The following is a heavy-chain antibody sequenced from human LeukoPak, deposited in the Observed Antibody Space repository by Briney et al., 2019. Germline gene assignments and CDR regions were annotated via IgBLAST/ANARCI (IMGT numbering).Heavy chain of an antibody. CDR2: ISFDGSNK. Sequence: GRSLRLSCAASGFTFSSYDMHWVRQAPGKGLEWVAVISFDGSNKYYADSVKGRFTISRDNSKNTLYLQMNSLRAEDTAVYYCAKDHHDILTGYNFDDYWGQGTLVTVSS. CDR1: GFTFSSYD. J-gene: IGHJ4*02. V-gene: IGHV3-30*18. CDR3: AKDHHDILTGYNFDDY. D-gene: IGHD3-9*01.